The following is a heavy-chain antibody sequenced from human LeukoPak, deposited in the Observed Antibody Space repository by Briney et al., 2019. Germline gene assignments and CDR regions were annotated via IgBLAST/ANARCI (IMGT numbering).Heavy chain of an antibody. CDR3: ARGPWGIAAAGTEYFQH. V-gene: IGHV4-34*01. Sequence: PGGSLRLSCAASGFTFSSYAMSWVRQPPGKGLEWIGEINHSGSTNYNPSLKSRVTISVDTSKNQFSLKLSSVTAADTAVYYCARGPWGIAAAGTEYFQHWGQGTLVTVSS. CDR2: INHSGST. J-gene: IGHJ1*01. D-gene: IGHD6-13*01. CDR1: GFTFSSYA.